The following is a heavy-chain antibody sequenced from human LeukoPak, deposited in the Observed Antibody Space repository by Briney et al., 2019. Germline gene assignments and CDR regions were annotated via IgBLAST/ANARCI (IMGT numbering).Heavy chain of an antibody. D-gene: IGHD4-23*01. CDR3: ATRQTTVDYYDC. Sequence: GGSLRLSCVGSGFTFSTYAMNWARQAPGKGLEWVSAISSGGTTYYADSVKGRFSISRDNSKNTVYLQMSSLRAEDTAVYYCATRQTTVDYYDCWGQGTLVTVSS. CDR1: GFTFSTYA. CDR2: ISSGGTT. J-gene: IGHJ4*02. V-gene: IGHV3-23*01.